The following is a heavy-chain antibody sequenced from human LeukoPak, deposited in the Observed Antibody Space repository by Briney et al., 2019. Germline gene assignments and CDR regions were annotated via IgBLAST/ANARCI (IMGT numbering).Heavy chain of an antibody. V-gene: IGHV3-30-3*01. J-gene: IGHJ5*02. CDR1: GFTFSSYA. Sequence: GRSLRLSCAASGFTFSSYAIHWVRQAPGKGLEWVAVISYDGINKYYADSVKGRFTISRDNSKNTLYLQINSLRAEDTAVYYCARDGASEWYLLTNEHNWFDPWGQGTLVTASS. CDR3: ARDGASEWYLLTNEHNWFDP. CDR2: ISYDGINK. D-gene: IGHD1-26*01.